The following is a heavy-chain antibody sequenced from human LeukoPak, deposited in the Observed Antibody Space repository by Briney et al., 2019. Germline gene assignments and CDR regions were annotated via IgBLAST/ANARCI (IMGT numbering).Heavy chain of an antibody. D-gene: IGHD2-2*01. CDR2: SYYSGST. CDR3: ARLADCSSTRCHDY. J-gene: IGHJ4*02. CDR1: GGSISSRTYY. Sequence: PSETLSLTCTVSGGSISSRTYYWGWIRLPPGKGLEWIGSSYYSGSTYYNPSLKSRVTISVDTSKNQFSLKLRSVTAADTAVYYCARLADCSSTRCHDYWGQGTLVTVSS. V-gene: IGHV4-39*01.